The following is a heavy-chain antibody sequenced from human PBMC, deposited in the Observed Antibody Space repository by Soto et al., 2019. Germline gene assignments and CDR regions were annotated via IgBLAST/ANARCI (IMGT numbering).Heavy chain of an antibody. CDR1: SGSISSSNW. D-gene: IGHD2-8*01. CDR3: ARGRGYCTNGVCYKAWFDP. CDR2: IYHSGST. V-gene: IGHV4-4*02. J-gene: IGHJ5*02. Sequence: QVQLQESGPGLVKPSGTLSLTCAVSSGSISSSNWWSWVRQPPGKGLEWIGEIYHSGSTNYNPSLKSRVTRSGDKSKNQFSLKLSSVTAADTAVYYCARGRGYCTNGVCYKAWFDPWGQGTLVTVSS.